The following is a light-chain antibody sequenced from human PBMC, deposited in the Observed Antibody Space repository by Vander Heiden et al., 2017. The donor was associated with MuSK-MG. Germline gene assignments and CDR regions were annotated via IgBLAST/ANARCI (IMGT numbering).Light chain of an antibody. CDR2: DAS. CDR3: QQSANLPRT. V-gene: IGKV1-33*01. CDR1: QDISNH. J-gene: IGKJ4*01. Sequence: DIQMTLSPSSLSASVGARVTITCQASQDISNHLNWYQQKPGKAPKFLIYDASNLETGVPARFSGGGSGIGFAFTISSLQPEDVATYYCQQSANLPRTFGGGTRVEIK.